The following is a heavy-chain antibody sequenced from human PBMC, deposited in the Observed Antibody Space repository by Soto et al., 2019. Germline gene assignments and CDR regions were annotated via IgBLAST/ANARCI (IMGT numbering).Heavy chain of an antibody. D-gene: IGHD3-10*01. Sequence: PSQTLSLTCAVYGGSFSGYYWSWIRQPPGKGLEWIGEINHSGSTNYNPSLKSRVTISVDTSKNQFSLKLSSVTAADTAVYYCAGGHHSGSYYLSYYYMDVWGKGTTVTVSS. V-gene: IGHV4-34*01. CDR3: AGGHHSGSYYLSYYYMDV. CDR1: GGSFSGYY. J-gene: IGHJ6*03. CDR2: INHSGST.